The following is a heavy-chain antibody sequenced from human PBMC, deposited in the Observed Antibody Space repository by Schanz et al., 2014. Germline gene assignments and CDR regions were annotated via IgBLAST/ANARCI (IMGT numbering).Heavy chain of an antibody. Sequence: EVHLVESGGGLVQPGGSLRLSCAASGFNFITFAMSWVRQAPGKGPEWVSAIGGDASRTYYAASVRGRFTISRDNSKNTVYLQMNSLRSEDTAVYYCTRDRGALINHNDALDLWGQGTMVSVSS. V-gene: IGHV3-23*04. D-gene: IGHD3-16*01. CDR3: TRDRGALINHNDALDL. CDR1: GFNFITFA. CDR2: IGGDASRT. J-gene: IGHJ3*01.